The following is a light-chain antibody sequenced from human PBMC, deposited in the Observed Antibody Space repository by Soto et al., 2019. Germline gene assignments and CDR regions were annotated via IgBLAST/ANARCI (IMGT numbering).Light chain of an antibody. CDR3: CSYAGRYTFV. V-gene: IGLV2-11*01. CDR1: SSDVGGYNY. Sequence: QSGMSQPRSVSGSPGQSFTISCTGTSSDVGGYNYVSWYQQHPGKAPKLMIYDVSKRPSGVPDRFSGSKSGNTASLTISGLQAEDEADSYCCSYAGRYTFVFGTGTKVTVL. CDR2: DVS. J-gene: IGLJ1*01.